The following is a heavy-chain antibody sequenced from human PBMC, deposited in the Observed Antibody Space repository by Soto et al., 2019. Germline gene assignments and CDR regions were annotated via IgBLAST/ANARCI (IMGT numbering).Heavy chain of an antibody. CDR2: ISGSGGST. J-gene: IGHJ4*02. D-gene: IGHD6-19*01. Sequence: EVQLLESGGGLVQPGGSLRLSCAASGFTFSSYAMSWVRQAPGKGLEWVSVISGSGGSTYYADSVKGRFTISRDNSKNSLYLQMDSLRAEDTAVYYCARRTSGWYLDYWGQGPLVTVSS. V-gene: IGHV3-23*01. CDR1: GFTFSSYA. CDR3: ARRTSGWYLDY.